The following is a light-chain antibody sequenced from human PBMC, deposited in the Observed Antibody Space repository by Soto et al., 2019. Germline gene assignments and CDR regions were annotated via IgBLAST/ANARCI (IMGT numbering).Light chain of an antibody. CDR2: GSS. Sequence: EVVLTQSPGTLSLSPGERATLSCRASQSVSNNYLAWYQQKPGQSTKHLIFGSSDRATGIPDRFSGSGSGTDFPLTISRLEPEDFAVYFCQQYGRSPPYTFGPGTKLEIK. CDR3: QQYGRSPPYT. CDR1: QSVSNNY. V-gene: IGKV3-20*01. J-gene: IGKJ2*01.